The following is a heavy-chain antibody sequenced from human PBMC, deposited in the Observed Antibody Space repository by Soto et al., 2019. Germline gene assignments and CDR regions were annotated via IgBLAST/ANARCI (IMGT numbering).Heavy chain of an antibody. CDR2: VYWNDER. CDR1: GFSLTTTGVG. V-gene: IGHV2-5*01. CDR3: AHYDSSGYFSHFDS. D-gene: IGHD3-22*01. Sequence: QIALQESGPTVVKPTQTLTLTCTFSGFSLTTTGVGVGWIRHAPGKALEWLAMVYWNDERRYSPSLKSRLTITQDTSKNQVVLTMTYMDPVDTATYFCAHYDSSGYFSHFDSWGQVTLVTVSS. J-gene: IGHJ4*02.